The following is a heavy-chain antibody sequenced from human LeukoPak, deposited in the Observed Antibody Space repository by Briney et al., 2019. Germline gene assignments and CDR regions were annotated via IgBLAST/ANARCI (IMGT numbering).Heavy chain of an antibody. V-gene: IGHV4-34*01. CDR3: ERGGIVFVIRLDY. D-gene: IGHD2/OR15-2a*01. CDR1: GWSFSGYY. J-gene: IGHJ4*02. CDR2: INNSGST. Sequence: SETLSLTCAVYGWSFSGYYWSWIRQPPGKGLEWVWEINNSGSTIYNPALMNRGIISVDTSNNNFSLKLSSVTAADTAVYYGERGGIVFVIRLDYWGQGTLVTVSS.